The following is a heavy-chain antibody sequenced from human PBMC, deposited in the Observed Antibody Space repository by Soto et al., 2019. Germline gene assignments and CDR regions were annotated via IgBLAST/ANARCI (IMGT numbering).Heavy chain of an antibody. CDR1: GGSFSGYY. Sequence: SETLSLTCAVYGGSFSGYYWSWIRQPPGKGLEWIGEINHSGSTNYNPSLKSRVTISVDTSKNQFSLKLSSVPAADTAVYYCARSLDRSIAASKYNWFDTWGQGTLVTVSS. D-gene: IGHD6-6*01. CDR3: ARSLDRSIAASKYNWFDT. J-gene: IGHJ5*02. V-gene: IGHV4-34*01. CDR2: INHSGST.